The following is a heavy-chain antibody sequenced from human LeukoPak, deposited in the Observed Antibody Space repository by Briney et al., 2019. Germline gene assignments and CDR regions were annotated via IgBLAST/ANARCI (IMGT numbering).Heavy chain of an antibody. J-gene: IGHJ6*03. D-gene: IGHD3-10*01. V-gene: IGHV3-20*04. CDR1: GFTCEDYG. Sequence: ALRLSWRASGFTCEDYGMNGVRQAPGKGLEWVSGINWNGGRTGYGDSVKGRFTISRDNAKNSLYLQMNSLRAEDTAVYYCARVWFSYMDVWGKGTTVTVSS. CDR3: ARVWFSYMDV. CDR2: INWNGGRT.